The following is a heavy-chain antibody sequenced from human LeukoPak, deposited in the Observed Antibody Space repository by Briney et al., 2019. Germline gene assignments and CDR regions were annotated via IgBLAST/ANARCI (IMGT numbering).Heavy chain of an antibody. J-gene: IGHJ4*02. CDR3: ARVESTRAIDS. D-gene: IGHD2-2*01. V-gene: IGHV4-59*01. Sequence: PSETLSLTCTVSGGSISSYYWSWIRQPPGKGLEWIGYIYYSGSTNYSPSLKSRVTISVDTSKTQFSLKLSSVTAADTAVYYCARVESTRAIDSWGQGTLVTVSS. CDR1: GGSISSYY. CDR2: IYYSGST.